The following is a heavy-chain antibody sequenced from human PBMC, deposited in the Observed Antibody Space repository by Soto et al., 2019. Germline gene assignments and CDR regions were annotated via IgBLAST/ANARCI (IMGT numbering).Heavy chain of an antibody. Sequence: ASVKVSCKTSGYTFTTYGINWVRQAPGHGLEWMGWVNPDDGNTDYPPKFEDRVIMTTDTPTATVYMELRGLRSDDTAIYHCARDNSGPDYWGQGTLVTVSS. CDR1: GYTFTTYG. D-gene: IGHD5-12*01. V-gene: IGHV1-18*04. J-gene: IGHJ4*01. CDR3: ARDNSGPDY. CDR2: VNPDDGNT.